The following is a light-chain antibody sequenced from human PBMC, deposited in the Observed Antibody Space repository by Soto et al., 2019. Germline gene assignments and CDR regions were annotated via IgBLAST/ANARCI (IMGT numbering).Light chain of an antibody. CDR1: STDVGAYNS. Sequence: QSALTQPASVSGSPGQSITISCTGTSTDVGAYNSVSWYQQQSGKAPKLMIYEVNNRPSGVSNRFSGSKSSNTASLTISGLQGEDEADYYCTSYTPSSVLVFGGGTQLTVL. CDR2: EVN. CDR3: TSYTPSSVLV. V-gene: IGLV2-14*03. J-gene: IGLJ3*02.